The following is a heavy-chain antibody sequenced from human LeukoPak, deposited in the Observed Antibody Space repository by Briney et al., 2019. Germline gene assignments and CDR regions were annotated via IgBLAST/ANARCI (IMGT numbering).Heavy chain of an antibody. D-gene: IGHD4-17*01. CDR2: IRGNGART. V-gene: IGHV3-23*01. CDR3: AKHQQIYGDSLMDV. CDR1: GFTFSNHA. Sequence: PGGSLILSCAASGFTFSNHAMSWVRQAPGKGLEWVSSIRGNGARTYYADSVKGRFTISRDNSKNTLYLQMNSLRAEDTAVYYCAKHQQIYGDSLMDVWGQGTTVTVSS. J-gene: IGHJ6*02.